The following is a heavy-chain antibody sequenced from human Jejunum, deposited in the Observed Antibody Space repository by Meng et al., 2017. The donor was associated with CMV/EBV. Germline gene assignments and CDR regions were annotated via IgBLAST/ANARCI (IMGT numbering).Heavy chain of an antibody. CDR3: ARLTSPGSWETRNWFDP. J-gene: IGHJ5*02. CDR2: IIPILDIT. Sequence: TLLSLRRAPRQWFEWLGRIIPILDITSYSQKFRGRLTITADTLASASYLELTDLTSNDTAVYFCARLTSPGSWETRNWFDPWGQGTLVTVSS. V-gene: IGHV1-69*02. CDR1: T. D-gene: IGHD2-15*01.